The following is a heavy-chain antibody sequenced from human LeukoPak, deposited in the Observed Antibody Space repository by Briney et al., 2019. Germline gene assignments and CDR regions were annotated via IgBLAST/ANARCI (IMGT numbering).Heavy chain of an antibody. J-gene: IGHJ4*02. Sequence: TGGSPRLSCAASGFTFSSYSMNWVRQAPGKGLEWVSSISSSSSYIYYADSVKGRFTISRDNAKNSLYLQMNSLRAEDTAVYYCARVETFGEFYYWGQGTLVTVSS. D-gene: IGHD3-10*01. CDR2: ISSSSSYI. CDR3: ARVETFGEFYY. V-gene: IGHV3-21*01. CDR1: GFTFSSYS.